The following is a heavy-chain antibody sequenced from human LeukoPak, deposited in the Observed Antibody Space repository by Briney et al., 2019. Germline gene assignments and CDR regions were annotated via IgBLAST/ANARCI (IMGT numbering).Heavy chain of an antibody. J-gene: IGHJ6*02. D-gene: IGHD4-11*01. CDR1: GFTFSDYY. CDR2: TSSSGSTI. V-gene: IGHV3-11*01. Sequence: SGGSLRLFCAASGFTFSDYYMSWIRQAPGKGLEWVSYTSSSGSTIYYADSVKGRFTISRDNAKNSLYLQMNSLRAEDTAVYYCARGPTVTSSYYYYGMDVWGQGTTVTVSS. CDR3: ARGPTVTSSYYYYGMDV.